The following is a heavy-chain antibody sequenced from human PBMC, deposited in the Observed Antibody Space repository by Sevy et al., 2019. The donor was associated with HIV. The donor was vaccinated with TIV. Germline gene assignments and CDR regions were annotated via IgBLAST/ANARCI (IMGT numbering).Heavy chain of an antibody. CDR1: GFTFSSYA. D-gene: IGHD3-22*01. CDR2: ISGSGYST. CDR3: AKEAGGYNYDCSGLFDY. Sequence: GGSLRLSCAASGFTFSSYAMTWVRQAPGKGLEWVSGISGSGYSTYYADSVKGRFTISRDNSKNTLYLQMNSLRAEDTAVYYCAKEAGGYNYDCSGLFDYWGQGTLVTVSS. J-gene: IGHJ4*02. V-gene: IGHV3-23*01.